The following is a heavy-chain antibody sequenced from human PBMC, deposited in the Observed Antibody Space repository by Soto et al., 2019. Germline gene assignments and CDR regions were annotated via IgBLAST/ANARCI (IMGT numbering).Heavy chain of an antibody. Sequence: ASVKVSCKASGYTFTGYYMHWVRQAPGQGLEWMGWINPNSGGTNYAQKFQGWVTMTRDTSISTAYMELSRLRSDDTAVYYCARAYSNCCHRRRNWFASWGRGTLDIGSS. CDR2: INPNSGGT. CDR1: GYTFTGYY. CDR3: ARAYSNCCHRRRNWFAS. V-gene: IGHV1-2*04. D-gene: IGHD6-13*01. J-gene: IGHJ5*01.